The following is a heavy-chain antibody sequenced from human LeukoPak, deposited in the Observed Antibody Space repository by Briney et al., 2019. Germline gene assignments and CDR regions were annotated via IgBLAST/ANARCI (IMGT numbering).Heavy chain of an antibody. Sequence: SQTLSLTCTVSGDSISSASYFWSWTRQPAGKGLGWIGRIFTSGSPNYNPSLKSRVTISVDTSKNQFSLKLSSVTAADTAVYFCGRDAPYISGWYPDYWGQGTLVTVSS. J-gene: IGHJ4*02. CDR2: IFTSGSP. CDR3: GRDAPYISGWYPDY. CDR1: GDSISSASYF. V-gene: IGHV4-61*02. D-gene: IGHD6-19*01.